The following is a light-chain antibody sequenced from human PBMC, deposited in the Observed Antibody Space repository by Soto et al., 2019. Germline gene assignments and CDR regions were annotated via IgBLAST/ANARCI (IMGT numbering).Light chain of an antibody. V-gene: IGKV1-9*01. CDR3: QQLNNYPIT. CDR1: QGISSY. J-gene: IGKJ5*01. Sequence: DIPLTQSPSFLSASVGDRVTITCRASQGISSYLAWYQQRPGKAPKLLIYDASTLQSGVPSRFSGSGSGTEFTLTISSLQPEDFAAYYCQQLNNYPITFGQGTRLEIK. CDR2: DAS.